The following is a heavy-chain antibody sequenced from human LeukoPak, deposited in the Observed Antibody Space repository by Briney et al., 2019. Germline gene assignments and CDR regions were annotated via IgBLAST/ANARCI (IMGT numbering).Heavy chain of an antibody. J-gene: IGHJ4*02. D-gene: IGHD5-18*01. CDR2: ISHSGST. CDR3: ARASRDTAMANYYIDY. Sequence: SETLSLTCTVSGGSISSYYWSWIRQPPWKGLEWIGEISHSGSTNYSPSLKSRVTISVDTPKSQFSLRLDSLTAADTAVYYCARASRDTAMANYYIDYWGQGTPVTVPS. CDR1: GGSISSYY. V-gene: IGHV4-34*01.